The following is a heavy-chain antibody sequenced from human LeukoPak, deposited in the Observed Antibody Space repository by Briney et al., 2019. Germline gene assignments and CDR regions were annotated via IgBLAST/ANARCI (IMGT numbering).Heavy chain of an antibody. J-gene: IGHJ4*02. CDR3: ARDPGVWEDDYYFDY. CDR2: ISSSSRTI. V-gene: IGHV3-48*01. CDR1: GFTFSSYS. D-gene: IGHD3-16*01. Sequence: AGGSLRLSCAASGFTFSSYSMNWVRQAPGKGLEWVSYISSSSRTIYYADSVKGRFTISRDNAKNSVSLQMNSLRAEDTAVYYCARDPGVWEDDYYFDYWGQGTLVTVSS.